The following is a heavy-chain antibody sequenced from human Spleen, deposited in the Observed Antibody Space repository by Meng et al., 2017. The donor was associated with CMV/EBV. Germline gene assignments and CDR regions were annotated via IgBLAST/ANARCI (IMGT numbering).Heavy chain of an antibody. V-gene: IGHV4-39*01. CDR1: GFTFSSYSMN. CDR3: ARNEDY. Sequence: GSLRLSCAASGFTFSSYSMNWVRQPPGKGLEWIGSIYYSGSTYYNPSLKSRVTISVDTSKNQFSLKLSSVTAADTAVYYCARNEDYWGQGTLVTVSS. CDR2: IYYSGST. J-gene: IGHJ4*02.